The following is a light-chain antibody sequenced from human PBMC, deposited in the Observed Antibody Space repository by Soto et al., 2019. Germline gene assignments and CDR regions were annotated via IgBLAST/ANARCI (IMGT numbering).Light chain of an antibody. CDR3: QQYGSSPST. J-gene: IGKJ1*01. CDR1: QSVSSY. CDR2: DAS. Sequence: EIVMTQSPATLSVSPGERATLSCRASQSVSSYLAWYQQKPGQAPRLLIYDASNRATGIPARFSGSGSGTDFTLTISSLEPEDFAVYYCQQYGSSPSTFGQGTKVDIK. V-gene: IGKV3-11*01.